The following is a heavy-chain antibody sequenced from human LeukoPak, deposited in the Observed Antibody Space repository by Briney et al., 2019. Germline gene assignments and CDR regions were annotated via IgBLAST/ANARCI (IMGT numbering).Heavy chain of an antibody. J-gene: IGHJ2*01. Sequence: SETLSLTCTVSGGSISSSSYYWGWIRQPPGKGLEWIGSIYYSGSTYYNPSLKSRVTTSVDTSKNQFSLKLSSVTAADTAVYYCASPPLYDYGGNPSYWYFDLWGRGTLVTVSS. D-gene: IGHD4-23*01. CDR2: IYYSGST. CDR1: GGSISSSSYY. V-gene: IGHV4-39*01. CDR3: ASPPLYDYGGNPSYWYFDL.